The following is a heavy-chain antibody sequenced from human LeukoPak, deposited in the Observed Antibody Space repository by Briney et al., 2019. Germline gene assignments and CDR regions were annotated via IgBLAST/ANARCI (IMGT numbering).Heavy chain of an antibody. J-gene: IGHJ4*02. CDR1: GYTLTGLS. Sequence: GASVKVSCKVSGYTLTGLSMHWVRQAPGKGLEWMGGFDPEDGETIYAQKFQGRVTMTEDTSTDTAYMELSSLRSEDTAVYYCGTWAGDTYYYDSSGYILYWGQGTLVTVSS. CDR3: GTWAGDTYYYDSSGYILY. D-gene: IGHD3-22*01. V-gene: IGHV1-24*01. CDR2: FDPEDGET.